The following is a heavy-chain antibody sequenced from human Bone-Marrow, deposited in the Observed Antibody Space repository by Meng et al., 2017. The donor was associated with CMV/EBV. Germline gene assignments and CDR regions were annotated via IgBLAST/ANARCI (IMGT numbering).Heavy chain of an antibody. Sequence: ASVKVSCKASGYTFISSGIHWVRQAPGQGLEWVGWISTHNGNTNYAKRFQDRITLTTNTSTATAYMELRSLRSDDTAVYYCARDFLLQGFGRYFDWPRYYYGMDVWGQGTTVTVSS. V-gene: IGHV1-18*01. CDR3: ARDFLLQGFGRYFDWPRYYYGMDV. CDR2: ISTHNGNT. J-gene: IGHJ6*02. D-gene: IGHD3-9*01. CDR1: GYTFISSG.